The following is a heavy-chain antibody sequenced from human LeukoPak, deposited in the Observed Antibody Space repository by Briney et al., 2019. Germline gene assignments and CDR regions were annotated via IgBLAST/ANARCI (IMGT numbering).Heavy chain of an antibody. V-gene: IGHV3-7*03. Sequence: PGGSLRLACAASGFTLRNHGMTCVRQIPGRGPEWVANVNRDGSETYYLDSVKGRFTISKDNAKNSLYLQMNSLRAEDTALYHCARNHGMDVWGQGTTVIVSS. CDR3: ARNHGMDV. J-gene: IGHJ6*02. CDR1: GFTLRNHG. CDR2: VNRDGSET.